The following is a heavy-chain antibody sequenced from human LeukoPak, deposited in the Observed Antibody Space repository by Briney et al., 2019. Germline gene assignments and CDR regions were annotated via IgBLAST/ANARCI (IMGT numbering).Heavy chain of an antibody. D-gene: IGHD1-26*01. V-gene: IGHV3-74*01. CDR1: KFDFFSYG. CDR3: ARELPREVALDY. J-gene: IGHJ4*01. CDR2: IFTDGTTT. Sequence: GGSLRLSCVASKFDFFSYGMQWVRQAPGKGRVWVSRIFTDGTTTNYADSVKGRFTISRDNAKNTLYLEMKSLRVEDTAVYYCARELPREVALDYWGQGTLVTVSP.